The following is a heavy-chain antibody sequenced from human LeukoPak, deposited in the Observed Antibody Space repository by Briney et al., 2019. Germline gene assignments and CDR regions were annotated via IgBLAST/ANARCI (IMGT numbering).Heavy chain of an antibody. CDR3: ARDLPYAAFAS. D-gene: IGHD2-2*01. CDR2: IYSGGST. CDR1: GFTVSSNY. J-gene: IGHJ5*02. Sequence: GGSLRLSCAASGFTVSSNYMSWVRQAPGKGLEWVSVIYSGGSTYYADSVKGRFTISRDNSKNTLYLQMNSLRAEDTAVYYCARDLPYAAFASWGQGTLVTVSS. V-gene: IGHV3-53*01.